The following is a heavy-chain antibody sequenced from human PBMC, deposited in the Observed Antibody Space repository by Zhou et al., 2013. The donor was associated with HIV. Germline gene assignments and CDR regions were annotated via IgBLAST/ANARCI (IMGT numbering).Heavy chain of an antibody. CDR1: GGSISSSSYC. CDR3: TRIEQQGAAAGTDY. CDR2: IYYSGST. D-gene: IGHD6-13*01. J-gene: IGHJ4*02. Sequence: QVQLQESGPGLVKPSETLSLTCTVSGGSISSSSYCWGWIRQPPGKGLEWIGSIYYSGSTYYNPSLKSRVTISVDTSKNQFSLKLSSVTAADTAVYYCTRIEQQGAAAGTDYWGQGTLVTVSS. V-gene: IGHV4-39*01.